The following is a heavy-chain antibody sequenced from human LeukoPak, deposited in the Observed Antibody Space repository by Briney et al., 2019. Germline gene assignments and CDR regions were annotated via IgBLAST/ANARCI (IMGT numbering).Heavy chain of an antibody. Sequence: PSETLSLTCTVSGYSISSGYYWGWIRQPPGKGLEWIGSIYHSGSTYCNPSLKSRVTISVDTSKNQFSLKLSSVTAADTAVYYCARAIEVGAMTPFDYWGQGTLVTVSS. J-gene: IGHJ4*02. CDR2: IYHSGST. D-gene: IGHD1-26*01. V-gene: IGHV4-38-2*02. CDR3: ARAIEVGAMTPFDY. CDR1: GYSISSGYY.